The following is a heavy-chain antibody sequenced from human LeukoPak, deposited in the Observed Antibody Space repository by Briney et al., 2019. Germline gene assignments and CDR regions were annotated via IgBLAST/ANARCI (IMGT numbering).Heavy chain of an antibody. CDR2: ISSSSGYI. D-gene: IGHD3-22*01. V-gene: IGHV3-21*01. CDR1: GFTFSSYS. J-gene: IGHJ6*03. CDR3: ARESIYYDSSGENGAYYYYMDV. Sequence: GGSLRLSCAASGFTFSSYSMNWVRQAPGKGLEWVSSISSSSGYIYYADSVKGRFTISRDNAKNSLYLQMNSLRAEDTAVYYCARESIYYDSSGENGAYYYYMDVWGKGTTVTVSS.